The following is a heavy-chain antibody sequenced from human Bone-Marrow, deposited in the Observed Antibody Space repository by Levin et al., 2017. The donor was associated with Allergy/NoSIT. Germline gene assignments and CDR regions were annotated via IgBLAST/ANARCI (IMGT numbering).Heavy chain of an antibody. CDR1: GAFFSGHY. D-gene: IGHD3-10*01. V-gene: IGHV4-34*01. Sequence: KSSETLSLTCGYSGAFFSGHYWSWIRQAPGKGLEWIGDINSGGDANYNPSLKSRTSLSVDTSKKQLSLTLSSVTAEDTAMYYCARVPGYYYDSAKFYVWGRGTSVTVSS. J-gene: IGHJ6*02. CDR3: ARVPGYYYDSAKFYV. CDR2: INSGGDA.